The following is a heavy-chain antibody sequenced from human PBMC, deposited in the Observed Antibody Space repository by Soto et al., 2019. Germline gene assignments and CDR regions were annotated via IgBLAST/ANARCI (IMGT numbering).Heavy chain of an antibody. CDR1: GFIFSDFG. CDR3: ARGNIKTFGVLIAIPFDY. D-gene: IGHD3-3*01. V-gene: IGHV3-33*01. J-gene: IGHJ4*02. CDR2: IWSDGSIK. Sequence: GGSLRLSCAASGFIFSDFGMHWVRQAPGKGLEWVAVIWSDGSIKYYADSVKGRFSISRDNDNDTLYLRMDSLRADDTAVYYCARGNIKTFGVLIAIPFDYWGQGTLVTVSS.